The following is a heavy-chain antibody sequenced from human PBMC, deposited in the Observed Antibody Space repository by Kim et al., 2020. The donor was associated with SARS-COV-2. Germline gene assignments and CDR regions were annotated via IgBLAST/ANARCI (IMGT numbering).Heavy chain of an antibody. CDR2: ISAYNGNT. Sequence: ASVKVSCKASGYTFTSYGISWVQQAPGQGLEWMGWISAYNGNTNYAQKLQGRVTMTTDTSTSTAYMELRSLRSDDTAVYYCARDVIWGQGDIIGAFDIWGQGTMVTVSS. CDR1: GYTFTSYG. V-gene: IGHV1-18*01. D-gene: IGHD1-20*01. J-gene: IGHJ3*02. CDR3: ARDVIWGQGDIIGAFDI.